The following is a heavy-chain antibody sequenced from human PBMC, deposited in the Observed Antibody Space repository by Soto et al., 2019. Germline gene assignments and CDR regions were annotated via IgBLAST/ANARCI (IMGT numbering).Heavy chain of an antibody. Sequence: PGGSLRLSCAASGLTLDDYAMHWVRQAPGKGLEWVSGISWNSGSIGYADSVKGRFTISRDNAKNSLYLQMNSLRAEDTALYYCAKIRGSAYYFDYWGQGT. CDR3: AKIRGSAYYFDY. V-gene: IGHV3-9*01. D-gene: IGHD1-26*01. CDR2: ISWNSGSI. J-gene: IGHJ4*02. CDR1: GLTLDDYA.